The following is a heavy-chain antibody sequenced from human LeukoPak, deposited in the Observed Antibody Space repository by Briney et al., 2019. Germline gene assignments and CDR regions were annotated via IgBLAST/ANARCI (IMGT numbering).Heavy chain of an antibody. CDR1: GFTFSSFW. V-gene: IGHV3-74*01. D-gene: IGHD3-3*01. Sequence: PGVSLRLSCAASGFTFSSFWMHWLRQAPGKGLVWVSRINNDGSSTAYADSVKGRFTISRDNAKNTLYLQMNSLRAEDTAVYYCARDSFVTISGGWNWFDPWGQGTLVTVSS. J-gene: IGHJ5*02. CDR2: INNDGSST. CDR3: ARDSFVTISGGWNWFDP.